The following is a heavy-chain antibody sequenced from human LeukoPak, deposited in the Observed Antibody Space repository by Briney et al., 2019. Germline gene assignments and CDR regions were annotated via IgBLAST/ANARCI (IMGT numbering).Heavy chain of an antibody. CDR3: ATSSGWYTYYFDY. CDR2: ISSSSSYT. CDR1: GFTFSDYY. V-gene: IGHV3-11*06. Sequence: GGSLRLSCAASGFTFSDYYMSWIRQAPGKGLEWVSYISSSSSYTNYADSVEGRFTISRDNAKNSLYLQMNSLRAEDTAVYYCATSSGWYTYYFDYWGQGTLVTVSS. J-gene: IGHJ4*02. D-gene: IGHD6-19*01.